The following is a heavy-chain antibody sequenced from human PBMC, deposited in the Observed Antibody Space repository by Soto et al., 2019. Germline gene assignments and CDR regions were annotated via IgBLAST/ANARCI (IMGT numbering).Heavy chain of an antibody. J-gene: IGHJ4*01. Sequence: SQTLSLTCALAGDSTSSSFWWSWVRQPPGKGLEWIGEVYNTASTAYNTSLKSRVTISVDKSKNQFSLNLDSVTAADTAVYYCARYDFGTLDYWGRGILVTVSS. V-gene: IGHV4-4*02. CDR1: GDSTSSSFW. CDR3: ARYDFGTLDY. CDR2: VYNTAST. D-gene: IGHD4-17*01.